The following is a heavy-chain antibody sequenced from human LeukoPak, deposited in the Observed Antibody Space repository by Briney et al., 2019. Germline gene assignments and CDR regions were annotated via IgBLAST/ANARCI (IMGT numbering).Heavy chain of an antibody. CDR1: GGSISSYY. Sequence: SETLSLTCTVSGGSISSYYWGWIRQPPGKGLEWIGSIYYSGSTYYNPSLKSRVTISVDTSKNQFSLKLSSVTAADTAVYYCARERLSGSYYDYWGQGSLVTVSS. CDR3: ARERLSGSYYDY. CDR2: IYYSGST. D-gene: IGHD1-26*01. J-gene: IGHJ4*02. V-gene: IGHV4-39*07.